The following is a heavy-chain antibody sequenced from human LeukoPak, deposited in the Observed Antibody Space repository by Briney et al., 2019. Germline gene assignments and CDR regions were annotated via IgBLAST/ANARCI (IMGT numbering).Heavy chain of an antibody. CDR2: ISYDGSNK. CDR1: GFTFSSYA. J-gene: IGHJ4*02. CDR3: ARLSSGWTPFEY. Sequence: PGGSLRLSCAASGFTFSSYAMHGVRQAPGKGLEWVAVISYDGSNKYYADSVKGRFTISRDNAKNSVYLQMNFLRAGDTAVYYCARLSSGWTPFEYWGQGALVIVSS. V-gene: IGHV3-30-3*01. D-gene: IGHD3-22*01.